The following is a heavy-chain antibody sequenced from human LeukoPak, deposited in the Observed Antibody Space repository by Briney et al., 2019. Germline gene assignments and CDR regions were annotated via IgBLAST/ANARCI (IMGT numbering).Heavy chain of an antibody. J-gene: IGHJ5*02. Sequence: ASVKVSCKASGYTFTSYDINWVRQATGQGLEWMGWMNPNSGNTGYAQKFQGRVTITRNTSISTAYMELSSLRSEDTAVYYCARGGYYDFWSGYSALLYNWFDPWGQGTLVTVSS. CDR1: GYTFTSYD. D-gene: IGHD3-3*01. CDR2: MNPNSGNT. CDR3: ARGGYYDFWSGYSALLYNWFDP. V-gene: IGHV1-8*03.